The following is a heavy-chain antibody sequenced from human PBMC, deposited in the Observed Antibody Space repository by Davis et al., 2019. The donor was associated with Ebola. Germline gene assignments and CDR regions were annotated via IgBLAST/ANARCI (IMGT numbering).Heavy chain of an antibody. Sequence: MPGGSLRLSCAVQGGSFSGYYWTWIRQSPGKGLAWIGDISRTGDTNYKSSLKSRVTISIDKSKNQFSLKLSSVTAADTAVYYCGGRGDYYYGMDVWGKGTTVTVSS. J-gene: IGHJ6*04. CDR2: ISRTGDT. D-gene: IGHD3-10*01. V-gene: IGHV4-34*01. CDR1: GGSFSGYY. CDR3: GGRGDYYYGMDV.